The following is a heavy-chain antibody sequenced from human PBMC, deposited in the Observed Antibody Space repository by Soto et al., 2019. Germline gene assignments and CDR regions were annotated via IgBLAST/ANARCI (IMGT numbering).Heavy chain of an antibody. V-gene: IGHV1-69*13. CDR2: IIPIFGTA. D-gene: IGHD4-4*01. CDR3: ARDQMTTVTLNYGMDV. Sequence: SVKVSCKASGGTFSSYAISWVRQAPGQGLEWMGGIIPIFGTANYAQKFQGRVTITADESTSTAYMELSSLRSEDTAVYYCARDQMTTVTLNYGMDVWGQGTTVTVSS. CDR1: GGTFSSYA. J-gene: IGHJ6*02.